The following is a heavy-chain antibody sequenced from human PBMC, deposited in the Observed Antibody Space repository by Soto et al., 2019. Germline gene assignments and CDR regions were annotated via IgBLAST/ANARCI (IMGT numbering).Heavy chain of an antibody. V-gene: IGHV4-59*01. CDR2: IYFRGTT. CDR3: ARMNYYDTSGYPFDY. CDR1: GGSISSYY. J-gene: IGHJ4*02. Sequence: SETLSLTCTVSGGSISSYYWSWIRQPPGKGLEWIGYIYFRGTTNYNPSLKSRVTMSADTSKNQFSLKLNSVTAADTAVYYCARMNYYDTSGYPFDYWGQGMMVPVSS. D-gene: IGHD3-22*01.